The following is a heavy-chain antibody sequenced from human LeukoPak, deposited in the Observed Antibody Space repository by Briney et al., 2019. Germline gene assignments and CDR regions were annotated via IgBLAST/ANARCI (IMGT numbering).Heavy chain of an antibody. CDR3: AIHPSDSSGYFSY. CDR2: IDTKTGNP. CDR1: GYTFSSCA. D-gene: IGHD3-22*01. Sequence: GASVNVSCKASGYTFSSCATNWVRQAPGQGLEYKGWIDTKTGNPTYAQGFTGRFVFSLDTSVSTAYLQISSLKAEDTAVYYCAIHPSDSSGYFSYWGQGALVTVSS. J-gene: IGHJ4*02. V-gene: IGHV7-4-1*02.